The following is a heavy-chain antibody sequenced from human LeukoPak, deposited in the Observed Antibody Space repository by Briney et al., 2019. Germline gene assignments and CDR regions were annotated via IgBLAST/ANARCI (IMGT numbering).Heavy chain of an antibody. J-gene: IGHJ4*02. CDR3: AKVDCSSTSCYPEDY. CDR1: GFTFSSYA. V-gene: IGHV3-23*01. CDR2: ISGSGGST. Sequence: GGSLRLSCAASGFTFSSYAMSWVRQAPGKGLEWVSAISGSGGSTYYADSVKGRFTISRDNSKNTLYLQMNSLRAEDTAVYYCAKVDCSSTSCYPEDYWGQGTLVTVSS. D-gene: IGHD2-2*01.